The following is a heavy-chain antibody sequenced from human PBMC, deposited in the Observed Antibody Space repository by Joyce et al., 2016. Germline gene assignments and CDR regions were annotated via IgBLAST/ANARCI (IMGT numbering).Heavy chain of an antibody. CDR3: ARLRRWSGPSDC. CDR1: GFTFSSYW. D-gene: IGHD4-23*01. CDR2: INRDGSST. Sequence: EVQLVESGGGLVQPGGSLRLSCAASGFTFSSYWMYWVRKAPGKGRVWVSGINRDGSSTTYADSVKGRFTISRDNAKNTLYLQMNSLRAEDTAVYYCARLRRWSGPSDCWGQGTLVTVSS. V-gene: IGHV3-74*03. J-gene: IGHJ4*02.